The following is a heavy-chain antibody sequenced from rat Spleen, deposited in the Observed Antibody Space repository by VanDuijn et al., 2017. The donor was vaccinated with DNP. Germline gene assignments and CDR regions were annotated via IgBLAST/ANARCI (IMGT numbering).Heavy chain of an antibody. J-gene: IGHJ2*01. CDR2: INKNSRTI. Sequence: EVKLVESGGGPVQPGRSLKLSCAASGFNLNDYWMAWVRQAPGKGLKWIGEINKNSRTINYTPSLKDKFTISRDNAQNTLYLQMSKLGSEDTAIYYCARLSYYGYHDYWGQGVMVTVSS. V-gene: IGHV4-2*01. CDR3: ARLSYYGYHDY. D-gene: IGHD1-7*01. CDR1: GFNLNDYW.